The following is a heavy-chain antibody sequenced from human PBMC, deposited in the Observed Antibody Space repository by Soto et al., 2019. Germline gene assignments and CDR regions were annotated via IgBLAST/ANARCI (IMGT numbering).Heavy chain of an antibody. Sequence: ASVKVSCKASGYTFTSYDINWVRQAPGQGLEWMGGIVPIFGTANYAQKFQGRVTITADESTSTAYMELSSLRSEDTAVYYCARSYCSSNSCYSGFEPWGQGTLVTVSS. CDR2: IVPIFGTA. J-gene: IGHJ5*02. V-gene: IGHV1-69*13. D-gene: IGHD2-2*02. CDR3: ARSYCSSNSCYSGFEP. CDR1: GYTFTSYD.